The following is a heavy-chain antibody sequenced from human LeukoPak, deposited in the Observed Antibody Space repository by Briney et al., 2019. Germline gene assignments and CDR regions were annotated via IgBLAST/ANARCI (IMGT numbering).Heavy chain of an antibody. CDR3: ARDVTAAFDY. V-gene: IGHV4-39*07. D-gene: IGHD6-13*01. CDR2: IYYSGST. J-gene: IGHJ4*02. Sequence: SETLSLTCTVSGGSISSSSYYWGWIRQPPGKGLEWIGSIYYSGSTYYNPSLKSRVTISVDTSKNQFSLKLSSVTAADTAMYYCARDVTAAFDYWGQGTLVTVSS. CDR1: GGSISSSSYY.